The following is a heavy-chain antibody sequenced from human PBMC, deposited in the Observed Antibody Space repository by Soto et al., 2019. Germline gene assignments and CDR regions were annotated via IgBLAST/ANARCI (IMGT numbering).Heavy chain of an antibody. CDR1: GYTFTSYG. CDR3: ARDKLRYFDWLSPSPFDY. J-gene: IGHJ4*02. CDR2: ISAYNGNT. D-gene: IGHD3-9*01. V-gene: IGHV1-18*01. Sequence: ASVKGSCKASGYTFTSYGISWVRQAPGQGLEWMGWISAYNGNTNYAQKLQGRVTMTTDTSTSTAYMELRSLRSDDTAVYYCARDKLRYFDWLSPSPFDYWGQGTLVTVSS.